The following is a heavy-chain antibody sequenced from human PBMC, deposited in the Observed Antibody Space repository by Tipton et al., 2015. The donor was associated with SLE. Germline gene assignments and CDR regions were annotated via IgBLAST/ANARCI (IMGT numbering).Heavy chain of an antibody. J-gene: IGHJ3*02. D-gene: IGHD3-9*01. V-gene: IGHV1-8*01. CDR1: GYTFTSYD. CDR2: MNPNSGNT. Sequence: QVQLVQSGAEVKKPGASVKVSCKASGYTFTSYDINWVRQATGQGLEWMGWMNPNSGNTGYAQKFQGRVTMTRNTSISTAYMELSSLRSEDTAVYYGARDITISGGPDAFDIGGQGTMVTVSS. CDR3: ARDITISGGPDAFDI.